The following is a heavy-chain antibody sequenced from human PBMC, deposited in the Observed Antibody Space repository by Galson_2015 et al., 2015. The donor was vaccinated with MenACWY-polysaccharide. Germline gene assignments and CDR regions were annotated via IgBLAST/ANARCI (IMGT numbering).Heavy chain of an antibody. CDR2: IKSKTDGGTT. CDR1: GFTFSNAW. D-gene: IGHD1-26*01. Sequence: SLRLSCAASGFTFSNAWMSWVRQAPGKGLEWVGRIKSKTDGGTTDYAAPVEGRFTISRDDSKNTLYLQMNSLKTEDTAVYYCARGIVGATLGYWGQGTLVTVSS. CDR3: ARGIVGATLGY. J-gene: IGHJ4*02. V-gene: IGHV3-15*01.